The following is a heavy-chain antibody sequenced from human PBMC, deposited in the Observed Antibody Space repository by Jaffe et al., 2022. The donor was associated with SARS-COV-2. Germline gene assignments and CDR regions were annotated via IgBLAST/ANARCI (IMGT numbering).Heavy chain of an antibody. V-gene: IGHV4-59*01. Sequence: QVQLQESGPGLVKPSETLSLTCTVSGGSISSYYWSWIRQPPGKGLEWIGYIYYSGSTNYNPSLKSRVTISVDTSKNQFSLKLSSVTAADTAVYYCARSLLPYCSSTSCYALAFDIWGQGTMVTVSS. CDR2: IYYSGST. CDR1: GGSISSYY. D-gene: IGHD2-2*01. J-gene: IGHJ3*02. CDR3: ARSLLPYCSSTSCYALAFDI.